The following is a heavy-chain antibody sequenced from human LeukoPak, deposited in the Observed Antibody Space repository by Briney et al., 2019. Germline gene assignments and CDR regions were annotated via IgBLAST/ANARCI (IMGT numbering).Heavy chain of an antibody. D-gene: IGHD2-15*01. CDR3: AKAPVTTCSGAYCYPFDY. CDR2: ISYDGSNK. CDR1: GFTFSSYG. Sequence: PGGSLRLSCAASGFTFSSYGMHWVRQAPGKGLEWVAVISYDGSNKYYPDSVTGRFTISRDNSKNTLYLQMNSLRAGDAAVYYCAKAPVTTCSGAYCYPFDYWSQGTLVTVSS. J-gene: IGHJ4*02. V-gene: IGHV3-30*18.